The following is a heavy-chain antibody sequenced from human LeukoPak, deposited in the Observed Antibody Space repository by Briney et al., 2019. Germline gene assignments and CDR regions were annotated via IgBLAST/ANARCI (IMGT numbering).Heavy chain of an antibody. J-gene: IGHJ3*02. D-gene: IGHD2-15*01. CDR3: ARPLQDIVVVVAATFDAFDI. V-gene: IGHV1-8*01. Sequence: GASVKVSCKASGYTFTSYDINWVRQVTGQGLEWMGWMNPNSGNTDYAQKFQGRVTMTRNTSISTAYMELSSLRSEDTAVYYCARPLQDIVVVVAATFDAFDIWGQGTMVTVSS. CDR1: GYTFTSYD. CDR2: MNPNSGNT.